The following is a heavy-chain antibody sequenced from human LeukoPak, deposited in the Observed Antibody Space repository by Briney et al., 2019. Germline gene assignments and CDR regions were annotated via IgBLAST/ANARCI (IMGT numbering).Heavy chain of an antibody. Sequence: GESLKISCKGSGYSFTRYWIGWVRQMPGKGLEWMGTIYPGDSDTRYSPSFQGQVSISVEKSINTAYLQWSSLKASDTGMYYCAKVLVGSMNAFNIWGQGTKVTDSS. V-gene: IGHV5-51*01. D-gene: IGHD1-26*01. CDR3: AKVLVGSMNAFNI. CDR1: GYSFTRYW. CDR2: IYPGDSDT. J-gene: IGHJ3*02.